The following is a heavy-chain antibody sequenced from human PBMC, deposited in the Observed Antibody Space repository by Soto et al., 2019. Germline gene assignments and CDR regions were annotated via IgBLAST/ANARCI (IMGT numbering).Heavy chain of an antibody. J-gene: IGHJ4*02. Sequence: QVQLVESGGGVVQPGRSLRLSCAASGFTFINYAMHWVRQAPGKGLEWVAVISYDGINKYYADSVKGRFTISRDNSKNTLYLQMNSLRAEDKAVYYCARVTGGTSWDYFDYWGQGTLVTVSS. CDR2: ISYDGINK. D-gene: IGHD1-7*01. CDR1: GFTFINYA. CDR3: ARVTGGTSWDYFDY. V-gene: IGHV3-30-3*01.